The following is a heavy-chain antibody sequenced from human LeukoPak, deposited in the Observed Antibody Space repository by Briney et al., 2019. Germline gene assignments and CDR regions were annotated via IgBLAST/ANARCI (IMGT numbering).Heavy chain of an antibody. D-gene: IGHD3-10*01. J-gene: IGHJ4*02. Sequence: GRSLRLSCAASGFTFSSYGMHWVRQAPGKGLEWVAVISYYGSNKYYADSVKGRFTISRDNSKNTLYLQMNSLRAEDTAVYYCAKDLGDGSGPDYWGQGTLVTVSS. CDR2: ISYYGSNK. V-gene: IGHV3-30*18. CDR3: AKDLGDGSGPDY. CDR1: GFTFSSYG.